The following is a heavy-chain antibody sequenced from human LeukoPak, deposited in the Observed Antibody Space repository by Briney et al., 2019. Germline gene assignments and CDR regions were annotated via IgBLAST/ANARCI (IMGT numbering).Heavy chain of an antibody. CDR1: GFTFSNYG. D-gene: IGHD1-26*01. Sequence: GGSLRLSCAASGFTFSNYGMHWVRQAPGKGLEWVAVISYDGSNKYYADSVKGRFTISRDNSKNTLYLQMNSLRAEDTAVYYCAKTYRGAFDIWGQGTMVTVSS. CDR3: AKTYRGAFDI. J-gene: IGHJ3*02. CDR2: ISYDGSNK. V-gene: IGHV3-30*18.